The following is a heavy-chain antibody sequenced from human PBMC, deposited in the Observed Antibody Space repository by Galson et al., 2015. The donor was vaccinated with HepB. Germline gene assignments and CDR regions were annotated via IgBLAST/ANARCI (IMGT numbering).Heavy chain of an antibody. V-gene: IGHV1-46*01. J-gene: IGHJ4*02. CDR1: GYTFTSYY. D-gene: IGHD3-22*01. CDR3: AREAGSYYDSSGYETHGD. CDR2: INPSGGST. Sequence: SVKVSCKASGYTFTSYYMHWVRQAPGQGLEWMGIINPSGGSTSYAQKFQGRVTMTRDTSTSTVYMELSSLRSEDTAVYYCAREAGSYYDSSGYETHGDWGQGTLVTVSS.